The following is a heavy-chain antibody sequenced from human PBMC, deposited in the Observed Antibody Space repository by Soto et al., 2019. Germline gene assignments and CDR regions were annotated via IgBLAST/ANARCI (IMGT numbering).Heavy chain of an antibody. V-gene: IGHV1-3*01. D-gene: IGHD5-18*01. CDR2: INAGNGDT. CDR3: ARGLNGYLYYFDY. J-gene: IGHJ4*02. CDR1: GYTFTSYA. Sequence: ASVKVCCKASGYTFTSYARQWVRQAPGQRLEWMGWINAGNGDTKYSQKFQGRVTITRDTSASTAYMELSSLRSEDTAVYYCARGLNGYLYYFDYWGQGTRVTVSS.